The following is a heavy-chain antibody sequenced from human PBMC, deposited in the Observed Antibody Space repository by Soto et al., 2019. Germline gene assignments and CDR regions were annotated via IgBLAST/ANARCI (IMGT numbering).Heavy chain of an antibody. CDR1: GFTVSSYA. V-gene: IGHV3-30-3*01. J-gene: IGHJ6*02. Sequence: LRLSCAASGFTVSSYAMHWARQAPGKGLEWVAVISYDGSNKYYADSVKGRFTISRDNSKNTLYLQMNSLRAEDTAVYYCAREELHKTKYYYYGMDVWGQGTTVTVSS. D-gene: IGHD1-26*01. CDR3: AREELHKTKYYYYGMDV. CDR2: ISYDGSNK.